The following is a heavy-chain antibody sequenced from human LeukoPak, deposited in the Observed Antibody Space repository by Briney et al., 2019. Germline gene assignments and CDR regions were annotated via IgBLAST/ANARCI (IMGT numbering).Heavy chain of an antibody. Sequence: GGSLRLSCAASGFTFSASAMNWVRQAPGKGLEWVSAISGSGGSTYYADSVKGRFTISRDNSKNTLYLQMNSLRAEDTALYYCAKGSGVDYWGQGTLVTVSS. CDR1: GFTFSASA. V-gene: IGHV3-23*01. J-gene: IGHJ4*02. CDR3: AKGSGVDY. D-gene: IGHD6-25*01. CDR2: ISGSGGST.